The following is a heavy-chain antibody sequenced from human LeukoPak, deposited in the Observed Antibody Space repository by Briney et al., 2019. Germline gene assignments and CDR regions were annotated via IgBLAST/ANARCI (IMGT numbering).Heavy chain of an antibody. CDR3: ARFGYVAAVDV. V-gene: IGHV3-7*01. J-gene: IGHJ4*02. D-gene: IGHD2-15*01. CDR2: INPAGSET. CDR1: GFSFRAYW. Sequence: GGSLKLSGAASGFSFRAYWMTWVRQAPGTGLEWMANINPAGSETYYVDPVKGRFSISRDNAKNLVYLQMNSLRAEDTAVYHCARFGYVAAVDVWGQGTPVTVSS.